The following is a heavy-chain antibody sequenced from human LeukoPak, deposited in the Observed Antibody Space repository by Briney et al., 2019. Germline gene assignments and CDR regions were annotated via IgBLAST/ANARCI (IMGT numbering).Heavy chain of an antibody. CDR3: ASSRYSSSSGYYYYMDV. D-gene: IGHD6-6*01. CDR2: IYHSGST. J-gene: IGHJ6*03. V-gene: IGHV4-38-2*02. Sequence: PSETLSLTCTVSGYSISSGYYWGWIRQPPGKGLEWIGSIYHSGSTYYNPSLKSRVTISVDTSKNQFSLKLSSVTAADTAVYYCASSRYSSSSGYYYYMDVWGKGTTVTVSS. CDR1: GYSISSGYY.